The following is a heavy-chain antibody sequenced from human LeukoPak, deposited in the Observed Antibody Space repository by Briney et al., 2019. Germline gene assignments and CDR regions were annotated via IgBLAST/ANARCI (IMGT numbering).Heavy chain of an antibody. CDR3: ATHRYNGNSSGYHDFDF. Sequence: PGVSLRLSCAASGFTFTNYAMIWHRQAPGNGLEWVSDTSASGVTTHYADCVRGRFSLSRDNSKNTLYLQMSSQRAEDTAVYYCATHRYNGNSSGYHDFDFWGHGTLVTVSS. D-gene: IGHD3-22*01. J-gene: IGHJ4*01. CDR2: TSASGVTT. V-gene: IGHV3-23*01. CDR1: GFTFTNYA.